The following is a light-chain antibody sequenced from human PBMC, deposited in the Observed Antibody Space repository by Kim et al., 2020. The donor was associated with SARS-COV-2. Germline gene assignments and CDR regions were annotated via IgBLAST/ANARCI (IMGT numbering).Light chain of an antibody. CDR3: QVWDSSTWV. Sequence: SYELTQPLSVSVALGQTARITCGGNNIGSKNVHWYQQKPGQAPVLVIYRDSNRTSGIPERFSGSNSGNTATLTISRAQAGDEADYYCQVWDSSTWVFCGG. CDR1: NIGSKN. CDR2: RDS. J-gene: IGLJ3*02. V-gene: IGLV3-9*01.